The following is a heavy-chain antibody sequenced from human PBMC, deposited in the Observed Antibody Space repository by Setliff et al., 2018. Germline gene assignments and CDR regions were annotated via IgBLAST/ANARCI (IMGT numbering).Heavy chain of an antibody. Sequence: ASVKVSCKTSGNTFISYGISWLRQAPGQGLEWMGWIGIHSENTNYAQSFQGRVTMTADTSTNTAYMELSSLRSDDTATYYCARDGSAFFYQNWGQGSLVTVSS. CDR3: ARDGSAFFYQN. CDR2: IGIHSENT. CDR1: GNTFISYG. J-gene: IGHJ4*02. D-gene: IGHD1-26*01. V-gene: IGHV1-18*01.